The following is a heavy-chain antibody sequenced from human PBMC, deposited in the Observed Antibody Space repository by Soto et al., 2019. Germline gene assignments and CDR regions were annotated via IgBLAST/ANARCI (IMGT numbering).Heavy chain of an antibody. CDR2: IYPGDSDT. CDR3: ARHRLRFLDQEPFDY. CDR1: GYSFTSYW. V-gene: IGHV5-51*01. D-gene: IGHD3-3*01. Sequence: PGESLKISCKGSGYSFTSYWIGWVRQMPGKGLEWMGIIYPGDSDTRYSPSFQGQVSISADKSISTAYLQWSSLKASDTAMYYCARHRLRFLDQEPFDYRGQGTLVTVSS. J-gene: IGHJ4*02.